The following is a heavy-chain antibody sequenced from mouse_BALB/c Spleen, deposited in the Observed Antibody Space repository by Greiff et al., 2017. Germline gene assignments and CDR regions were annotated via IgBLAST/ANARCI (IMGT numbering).Heavy chain of an antibody. D-gene: IGHD2-4*01. Sequence: EVQRVESGPELVKPGASVKVSCKASGYAFTSYNMYWVKQSHGKSLEWIGYIDPYNGGTSYNQKFKGKATLTVDKSSSTAYMHLNSLTSEDSAVYYCAEDYDGLYYAMDDWGQGTSVTVSS. V-gene: IGHV1S135*01. J-gene: IGHJ4*01. CDR2: IDPYNGGT. CDR1: GYAFTSYN. CDR3: AEDYDGLYYAMDD.